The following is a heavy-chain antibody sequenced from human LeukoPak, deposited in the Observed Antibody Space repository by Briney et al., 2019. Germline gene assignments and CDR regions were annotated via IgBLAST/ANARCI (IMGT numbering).Heavy chain of an antibody. V-gene: IGHV3-33*06. J-gene: IGHJ4*02. Sequence: GGSLRLSCAVSGFTFSDYGMHWVRQAPGKGLEWVALISHDGYNKYYTDSVKGRFTISRDNSKKTLYVQMNSLRAEDTAVYFCAKDRYGDYPYYFDHWGQGTLVTVSS. CDR3: AKDRYGDYPYYFDH. CDR2: ISHDGYNK. CDR1: GFTFSDYG. D-gene: IGHD4-17*01.